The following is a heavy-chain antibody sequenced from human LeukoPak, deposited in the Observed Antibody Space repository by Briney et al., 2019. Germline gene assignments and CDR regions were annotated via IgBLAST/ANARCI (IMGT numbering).Heavy chain of an antibody. D-gene: IGHD4-17*01. CDR2: IPSSTSYI. CDR1: GFTFSSYE. CDR3: ARDGGHDYGDYGPYYFDY. J-gene: IGHJ4*02. V-gene: IGHV3-21*06. Sequence: GGSLRLSCAASGFTFSSYEMHWVRQAPGKGLEWVSSIPSSTSYIYYADSVRGRFTVSRDNAKNSLYLQMNSLRAEDTAVYYCARDGGHDYGDYGPYYFDYWGQGTLVTVSS.